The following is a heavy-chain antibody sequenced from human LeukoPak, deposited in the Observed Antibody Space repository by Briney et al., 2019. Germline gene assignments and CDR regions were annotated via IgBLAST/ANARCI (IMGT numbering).Heavy chain of an antibody. V-gene: IGHV3-21*03. Sequence: GGSLRLSCAASGFTFSSYSMNWVRQAPGKGLEWVSSISSSSSYIYYADSVKGRFTISRDNAKNSLYLQMNSLKAEDTAKYYCTTVRVNDYVWGSYRYSYFDYWGQGILVTVSS. J-gene: IGHJ4*02. CDR1: GFTFSSYS. CDR3: TTVRVNDYVWGSYRYSYFDY. CDR2: ISSSSSYI. D-gene: IGHD3-16*02.